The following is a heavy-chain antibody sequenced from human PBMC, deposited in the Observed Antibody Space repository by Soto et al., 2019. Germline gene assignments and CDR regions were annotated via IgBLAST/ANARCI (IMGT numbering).Heavy chain of an antibody. CDR2: ISYDGSNK. V-gene: IGHV3-30-3*01. Sequence: VGSLRLSCAASGFTFSSYAMHWVRQAPGKGLEWVAVISYDGSNKYYADSVKGRFTISRDNSKNTLYLQMNSLRAEDTAVYYCARVHRRANAFDIWGQGTMVTVSS. CDR3: ARVHRRANAFDI. CDR1: GFTFSSYA. J-gene: IGHJ3*02.